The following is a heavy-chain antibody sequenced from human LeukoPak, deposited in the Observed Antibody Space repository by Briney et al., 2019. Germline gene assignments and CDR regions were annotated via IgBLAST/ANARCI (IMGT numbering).Heavy chain of an antibody. V-gene: IGHV1-24*01. J-gene: IGHJ4*02. CDR2: FDPEDGET. CDR1: GQTVNTYF. CDR3: ATAGYSSGWPTQYYFDY. Sequence: ASVKVSCKAFGQTVNTYFLHWVRQAPGKGLEWMGGFDPEDGETIYAQKFQGRVTMTEDTSTDTAYMELSSLRSEDTAVYYCATAGYSSGWPTQYYFDYWGQGTLVTVSS. D-gene: IGHD6-19*01.